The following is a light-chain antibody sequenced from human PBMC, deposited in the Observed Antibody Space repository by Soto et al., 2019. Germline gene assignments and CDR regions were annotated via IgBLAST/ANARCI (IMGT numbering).Light chain of an antibody. V-gene: IGKV1-39*01. CDR3: QQSYSTQQT. Sequence: DIQMTQSPSSLSASVGDRVTITCRASQSISSYLNWYQQKQGKAPKLLIYAASSLQSGVPSRFSGSGSGTCLTVAISSLQPEDFATYYCQQSYSTQQTVGQGTNVDIK. CDR1: QSISSY. J-gene: IGKJ1*01. CDR2: AAS.